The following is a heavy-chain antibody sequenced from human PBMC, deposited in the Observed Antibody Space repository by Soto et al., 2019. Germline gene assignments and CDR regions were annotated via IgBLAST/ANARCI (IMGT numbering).Heavy chain of an antibody. CDR3: ARETYYFGSGTYDDGIDV. CDR2: ISIYNDNT. Sequence: VQLVQSGSEVKKPGASVKVSCKASGFTFTSYGISWVRQAPGQGLEWMAWISIYNDNTKYAQKFQGRITMTTDTSTSTAYMELRSLRSDDTAVYYCARETYYFGSGTYDDGIDVWGQGTTVTVSS. CDR1: GFTFTSYG. V-gene: IGHV1-18*04. D-gene: IGHD3-10*01. J-gene: IGHJ6*02.